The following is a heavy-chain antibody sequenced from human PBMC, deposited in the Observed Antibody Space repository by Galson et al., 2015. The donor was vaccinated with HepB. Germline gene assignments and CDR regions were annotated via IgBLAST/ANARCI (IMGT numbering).Heavy chain of an antibody. CDR1: GFTFSSYS. J-gene: IGHJ5*02. CDR3: ARSRGYMYGSNWFDP. CDR2: ISDSSSTI. Sequence: SLRLSCAASGFTFSSYSMNWARQAPGKGLEWVSYISDSSSTIYYADSVKGRFTISRDSAKNSLYLQMSSLRAEDTAVYYCARSRGYMYGSNWFDPWGQGTLVTVSS. V-gene: IGHV3-48*01. D-gene: IGHD5-18*01.